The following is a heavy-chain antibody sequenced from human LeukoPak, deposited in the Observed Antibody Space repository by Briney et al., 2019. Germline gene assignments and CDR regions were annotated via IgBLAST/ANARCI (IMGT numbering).Heavy chain of an antibody. Sequence: AASVKVSCKVSGYTLTELSMHWVRQAPGKGLEWMGGFDPEDGETIYAQKFQGRVTMTEDTSTDTAYMELSSLRSEDTAVYYCARGGFRSGYEHNFDYWGQGTLVTVSS. CDR3: ARGGFRSGYEHNFDY. CDR2: FDPEDGET. D-gene: IGHD5-12*01. V-gene: IGHV1-24*01. J-gene: IGHJ4*02. CDR1: GYTLTELS.